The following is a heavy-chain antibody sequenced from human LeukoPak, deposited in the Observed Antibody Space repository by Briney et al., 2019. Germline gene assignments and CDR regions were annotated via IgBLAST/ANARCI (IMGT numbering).Heavy chain of an antibody. CDR1: GGSISSYY. CDR3: ARLAGTAMVWPLFDY. J-gene: IGHJ4*02. Sequence: SETLSLTCTVSGGSISSYYWSWIRQPPGKGLEWTGYIYYSGSTNYNPSLKSRVTISVDTSKNQFSLKLSSVTAADTAVYYCARLAGTAMVWPLFDYWGQGTLVTVSS. D-gene: IGHD5-18*01. CDR2: IYYSGST. V-gene: IGHV4-59*01.